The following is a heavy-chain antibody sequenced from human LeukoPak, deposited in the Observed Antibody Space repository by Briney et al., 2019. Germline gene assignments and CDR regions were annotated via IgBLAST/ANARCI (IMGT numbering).Heavy chain of an antibody. J-gene: IGHJ6*03. CDR3: ARDRSGWYSYYYYMGV. Sequence: ASVKVSCKASGYTFTSYYMHWVRQAPGQGLEWMGIINPSGGSTSYAQKFQGRVTMTRDMSTSTVYMELSSLRSEDTAVYYCARDRSGWYSYYYYMGVWGKGTTVTVSS. D-gene: IGHD6-19*01. V-gene: IGHV1-46*01. CDR2: INPSGGST. CDR1: GYTFTSYY.